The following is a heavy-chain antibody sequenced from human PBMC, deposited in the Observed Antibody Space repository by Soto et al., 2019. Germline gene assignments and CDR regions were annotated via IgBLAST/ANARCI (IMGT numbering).Heavy chain of an antibody. CDR3: ARAIRRTFIAAAGTRDYNWFDP. CDR2: IYYSGST. J-gene: IGHJ5*02. Sequence: SETLSLTCTVSGGSISSGGYYWSWIRQHPGKGLEWIGYIYYSGSTYYNPSLKSRVTISVDTSKNQFSLKLSSVTAADTAVYCCARAIRRTFIAAAGTRDYNWFDPWGQGTLVTVSS. CDR1: GGSISSGGYY. V-gene: IGHV4-31*03. D-gene: IGHD6-13*01.